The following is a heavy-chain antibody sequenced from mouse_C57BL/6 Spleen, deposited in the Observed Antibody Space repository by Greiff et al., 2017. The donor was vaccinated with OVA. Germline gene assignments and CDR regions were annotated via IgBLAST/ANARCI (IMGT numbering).Heavy chain of an antibody. D-gene: IGHD2-5*01. J-gene: IGHJ3*01. CDR2: IDPENGDT. Sequence: VHVKQSGAELVRPGASVKLSCTASGFNIKDDYMHWVKQRPEQGLEWIGWIDPENGDTEYASKFQGKATITADTSSNTAYLQLSSLTSEDTAVYYCTTGSSNYAWFAYWGQGTLVTVSA. CDR3: TTGSSNYAWFAY. CDR1: GFNIKDDY. V-gene: IGHV14-4*01.